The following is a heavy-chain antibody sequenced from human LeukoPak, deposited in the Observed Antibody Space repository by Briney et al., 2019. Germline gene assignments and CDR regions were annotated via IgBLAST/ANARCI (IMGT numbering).Heavy chain of an antibody. Sequence: PGGSLRLSCAASGFTFSSYAMHWVRQAPGKGLEYVSAISSNGGSTYYANSVKGRFTISRDNSKNTLYLQMGSLRAEDMAVYYCARDQDSSGWYWESWFDPWGQGTLVTVSS. J-gene: IGHJ5*02. CDR2: ISSNGGST. V-gene: IGHV3-64*01. CDR3: ARDQDSSGWYWESWFDP. CDR1: GFTFSSYA. D-gene: IGHD6-19*01.